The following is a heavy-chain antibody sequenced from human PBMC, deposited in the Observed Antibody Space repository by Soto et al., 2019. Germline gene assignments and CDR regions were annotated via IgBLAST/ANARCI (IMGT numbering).Heavy chain of an antibody. J-gene: IGHJ4*02. V-gene: IGHV4-59*08. Sequence: QVQLQESGPGLVKPSETLSLTCTVSGGSISSYYWSWIRQPPGKGLEWIGFIYYSGSTNYSPSLKSRVTISLDTSKNQFSLRLSSVTAADTAVYYCARQFRDGYNGLGYWGQGTLVTVSS. CDR2: IYYSGST. D-gene: IGHD5-12*01. CDR1: GGSISSYY. CDR3: ARQFRDGYNGLGY.